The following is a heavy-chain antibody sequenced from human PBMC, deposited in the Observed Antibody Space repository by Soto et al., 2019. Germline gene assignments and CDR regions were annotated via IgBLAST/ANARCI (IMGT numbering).Heavy chain of an antibody. CDR2: TSYSGNT. J-gene: IGHJ4*02. D-gene: IGHD3-3*01. V-gene: IGHV4-59*02. Sequence: QVQLQESGPGLLKPSETLSLTCTISGGSVSTYYWSWIRQPPGKELEWIGLTSYSGNTNYNPFLKSRVAMAVDTSKNQFSLTLSSVTAADTAVYYCARDGVGPFDYWGQGTLVTVSS. CDR1: GGSVSTYY. CDR3: ARDGVGPFDY.